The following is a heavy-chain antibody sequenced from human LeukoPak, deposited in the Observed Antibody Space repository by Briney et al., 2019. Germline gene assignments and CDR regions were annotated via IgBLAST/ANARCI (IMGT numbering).Heavy chain of an antibody. V-gene: IGHV1-69*05. D-gene: IGHD2-21*01. CDR1: GGTFSSYA. CDR2: IIPIFGTA. CDR3: ASSAGFHINRLDP. J-gene: IGHJ5*02. Sequence: ASVKVSCKASGGTFSSYAISWVRQAPGQGLEWMGGIIPIFGTANYAQKFQGRVTITTDESTSTAYMELSSLRSEDTAVYYCASSAGFHINRLDPWGQGTLVTVYS.